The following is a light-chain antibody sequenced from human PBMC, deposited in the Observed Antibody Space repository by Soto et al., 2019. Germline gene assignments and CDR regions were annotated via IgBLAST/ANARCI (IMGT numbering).Light chain of an antibody. J-gene: IGKJ2*01. Sequence: DIQLTQSPSFLSASVGDRVTITCRASQGISSSLAWFQQKPGKAPKLLIYAASTLQSRVPSRFSGSGSGTDFTLTINTLHPEDLATYYGHQFNTYPHTFGQGTKLVIK. CDR2: AAS. V-gene: IGKV1-9*01. CDR3: HQFNTYPHT. CDR1: QGISSS.